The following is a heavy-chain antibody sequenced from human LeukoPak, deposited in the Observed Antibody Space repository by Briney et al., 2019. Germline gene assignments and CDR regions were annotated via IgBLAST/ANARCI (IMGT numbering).Heavy chain of an antibody. CDR1: GYTFTAYY. V-gene: IGHV1-2*02. D-gene: IGHD6-13*01. CDR3: ARGVLTADGFRVRYFDF. J-gene: IGHJ4*02. Sequence: GASVKVSCKASGYTFTAYYMHWVRQAPGQGPEWMGWINPNSGGTNYAQKFQGRVTMTGDTSISTVYMDLSRLGSDDTAMYYCARGVLTADGFRVRYFDFWGQGTLVTVSS. CDR2: INPNSGGT.